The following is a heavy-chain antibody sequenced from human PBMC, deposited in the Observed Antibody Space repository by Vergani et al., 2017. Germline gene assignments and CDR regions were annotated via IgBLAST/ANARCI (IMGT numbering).Heavy chain of an antibody. CDR2: IYHSGST. D-gene: IGHD3-9*01. CDR3: ARAIKLRYSPFGDYYYYGMDV. Sequence: QVQLQESGPGLVKPPGTLSLTCAVSGGSISSSNWWSWVRQPPGRGLQWIGEIYHSGSTNYNPSLKSRVTISVDKSKNQFSLKLSSVTAAGTAVYYCARAIKLRYSPFGDYYYYGMDVWGQGTTVTVSS. V-gene: IGHV4-4*03. CDR1: GGSISSSNW. J-gene: IGHJ6*02.